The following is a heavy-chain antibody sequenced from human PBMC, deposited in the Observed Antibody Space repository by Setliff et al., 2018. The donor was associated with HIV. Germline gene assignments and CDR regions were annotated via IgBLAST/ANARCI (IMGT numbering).Heavy chain of an antibody. CDR1: GFTFKNTW. CDR2: IKSKTDGGTT. Sequence: GGSLRLSCAASGFTFKNTWMYWVRQAPGKGLECVGRIKSKTDGGTTDYAAPVKGRFTISRDDANNTLYLQVNILKTEDTAVYYCMTDLIPTMIRGIIEVGNYWGQGTLVTVSS. CDR3: MTDLIPTMIRGIIEVGNY. D-gene: IGHD3-10*01. V-gene: IGHV3-15*01. J-gene: IGHJ4*02.